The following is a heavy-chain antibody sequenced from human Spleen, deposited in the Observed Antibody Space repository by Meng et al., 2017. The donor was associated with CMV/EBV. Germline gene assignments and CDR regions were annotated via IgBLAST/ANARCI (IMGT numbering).Heavy chain of an antibody. CDR2: TSPSGRHI. Sequence: GESLKISCAASGFSFGEYSTSWVRQAPGKGLEWVSSTSPSGRHIYYSESGRGRFTISRDNADNSLSLQMNSLRADDTATYYCARVDYTSNWETFDFWGQGVLVTVSS. CDR3: ARVDYTSNWETFDF. CDR1: GFSFGEYS. D-gene: IGHD6-13*01. V-gene: IGHV3-21*01. J-gene: IGHJ4*02.